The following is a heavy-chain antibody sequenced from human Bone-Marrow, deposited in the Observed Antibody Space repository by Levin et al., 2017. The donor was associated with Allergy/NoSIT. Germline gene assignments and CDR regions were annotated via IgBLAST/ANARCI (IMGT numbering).Heavy chain of an antibody. CDR3: ARHDPGGYSGYDYDFDY. D-gene: IGHD5-12*01. CDR1: GGSISGDIYY. CDR2: IFYNGIT. Sequence: SETLSLTCSVSGGSISGDIYYWGWVRQPPGKGLEWIGSIFYNGITYYNPSLKSRVTISVDTSKNQFSLRLNSVTATDTAVYYCARHDPGGYSGYDYDFDYWGQGTLVTVST. V-gene: IGHV4-39*01. J-gene: IGHJ4*02.